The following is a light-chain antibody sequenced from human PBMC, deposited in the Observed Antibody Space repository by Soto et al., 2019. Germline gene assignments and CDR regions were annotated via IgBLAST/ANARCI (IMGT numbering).Light chain of an antibody. CDR3: TSYTSTTPNYV. CDR1: SSDVGGYNY. Sequence: QSALTQPASVSGSPGQSITISCTGTSSDVGGYNYVSWYQQHPGKAPKLMIYDVSNRPSGVSNRFSGSKSGNTAPLTISGFRAGNEVDYYCTSYTSTTPNYVLGTGTKVTAL. CDR2: DVS. J-gene: IGLJ1*01. V-gene: IGLV2-14*01.